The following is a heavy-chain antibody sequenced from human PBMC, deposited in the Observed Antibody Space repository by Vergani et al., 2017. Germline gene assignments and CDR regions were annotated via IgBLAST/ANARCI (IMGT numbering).Heavy chain of an antibody. J-gene: IGHJ4*02. V-gene: IGHV1-8*01. CDR1: GYTFTSYD. CDR3: ARRSGRDDFWSGYSRKIYYFDY. CDR2: MNPNSGNT. Sequence: QVQLVQSGAEVKKPGASVKVSCKGSGYTFTSYDINWVRQATGQGLEWMGWMNPNSGNTGYAQKFQGSVTRTRNTSISTAYMELSSLRSEDTAEYYCARRSGRDDFWSGYSRKIYYFDYWGQGTLVTVSS. D-gene: IGHD3-3*01.